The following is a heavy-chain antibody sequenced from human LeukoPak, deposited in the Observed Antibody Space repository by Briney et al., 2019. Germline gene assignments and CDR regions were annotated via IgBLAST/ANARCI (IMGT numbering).Heavy chain of an antibody. CDR3: ARGQSPRYDFWSGYYISPFYFDY. J-gene: IGHJ4*02. CDR2: INHSGST. V-gene: IGHV4-34*01. CDR1: GGSFSGYY. D-gene: IGHD3-3*01. Sequence: SGTLSLTCAVYGGSFSGYYWSWIRQPPGKGLEWIGEINHSGSTNYNPSLKSRVTISVDTSKNQFSLKLSSVTAADTAVYYCARGQSPRYDFWSGYYISPFYFDYWGQGTLVTVSS.